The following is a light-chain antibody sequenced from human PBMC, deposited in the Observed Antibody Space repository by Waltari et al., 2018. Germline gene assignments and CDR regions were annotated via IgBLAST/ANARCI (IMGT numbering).Light chain of an antibody. CDR1: STAVEGSDP. Sequence: QSALTQPPSASGSPGQSLTISCTGISTAVEGSDPVFWYQQHPGKVPKLLIYEVTKRPSGVPDRFSGSKSDNTASLAVSGLQAEDEADYYCSSYAGGSSLMFGGGTKLTVL. J-gene: IGLJ3*02. CDR3: SSYAGGSSLM. V-gene: IGLV2-8*01. CDR2: EVT.